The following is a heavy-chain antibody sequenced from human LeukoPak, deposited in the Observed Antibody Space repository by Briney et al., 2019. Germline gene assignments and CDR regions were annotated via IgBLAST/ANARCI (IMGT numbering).Heavy chain of an antibody. CDR2: IYHSGST. Sequence: PSETLSLTCTVSGGSLSSGGDYWSWIRQHPGKGLEWIGYIYHSGSTYYNPSLKSRVTISVDTSKNQFSLKLSSVTAADTAVYYCAADPGPRRFDYWGRGTLVTVSS. J-gene: IGHJ4*02. CDR3: AADPGPRRFDY. D-gene: IGHD1-14*01. CDR1: GGSLSSGGDY. V-gene: IGHV4-61*08.